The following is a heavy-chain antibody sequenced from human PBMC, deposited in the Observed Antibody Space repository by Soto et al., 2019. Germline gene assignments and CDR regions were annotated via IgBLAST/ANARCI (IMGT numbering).Heavy chain of an antibody. Sequence: PSETLSLTCAVSRFSRIEEYYWGWVREPPGKGLELIGSINQSGGPYYNQSLKSRLTISIDLSKNLFCLRLSSVTAAHTAVYYSAIWAPRGLLRDFDSCGQGFLVTVSS. CDR2: INQSGGP. V-gene: IGHV4-38-2*01. CDR1: RFSRIEEYY. D-gene: IGHD3-10*01. CDR3: AIWAPRGLLRDFDS. J-gene: IGHJ4*02.